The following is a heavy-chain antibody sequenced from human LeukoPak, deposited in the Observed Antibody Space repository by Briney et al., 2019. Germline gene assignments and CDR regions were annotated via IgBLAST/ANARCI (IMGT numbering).Heavy chain of an antibody. CDR2: IIPILGIA. CDR1: RGTFSSYT. Sequence: GASVTVSCKASRGTFSSYTISWVRPPPGQRLEWMGRIIPILGIANNAQKFQGGVTITAHKSTSTDYMELSSLRSEDTAVYYCARDPPAVVTPNYYYGMDVWGQGTTVTVSS. V-gene: IGHV1-69*04. J-gene: IGHJ6*02. CDR3: ARDPPAVVTPNYYYGMDV. D-gene: IGHD4-23*01.